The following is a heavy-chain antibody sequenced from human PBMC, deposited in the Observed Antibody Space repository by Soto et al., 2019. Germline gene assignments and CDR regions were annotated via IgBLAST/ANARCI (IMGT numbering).Heavy chain of an antibody. J-gene: IGHJ6*02. V-gene: IGHV5-51*01. Sequence: GESLKISCKGSGYNFTNYWIGWVRQMPGKGLEWMGIIYPGDSDTKYSPSFQGQVTISADKSISAAYLQWSSLKASDTAMYYCARKEGDTVLFYDGMDVWCQGTRVTVSS. CDR2: IYPGDSDT. CDR1: GYNFTNYW. D-gene: IGHD4-17*01. CDR3: ARKEGDTVLFYDGMDV.